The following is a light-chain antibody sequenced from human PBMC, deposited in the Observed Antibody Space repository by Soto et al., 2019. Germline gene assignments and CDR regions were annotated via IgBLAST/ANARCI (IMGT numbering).Light chain of an antibody. CDR3: MQRLEFPLT. CDR1: QSVVDRDDGNIY. J-gene: IGKJ4*01. CDR2: TVS. V-gene: IGKV2-40*01. Sequence: EIVMTQTPLSLPVTPGEPASIADRSSQSVVDRDDGNIYLDWYVQKPGQSPQLLIYTVSYRAPGVPDRFSGIGSGTDFTLQISRVEADDVGVYYCMQRLEFPLTFGGGTKVDIK.